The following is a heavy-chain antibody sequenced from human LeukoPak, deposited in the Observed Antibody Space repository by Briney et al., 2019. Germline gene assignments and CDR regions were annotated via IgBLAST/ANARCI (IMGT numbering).Heavy chain of an antibody. Sequence: GGSLRLSCAATGFTFTNYAMSWVRQAPGKGLEWVSAISGSGGSTYYADSVKGRFTISRDNSKNTLYLQMNSLRAEDTAVYYCAKRVYGSGSYYIVGGMDVWGQGTTVTVSS. CDR3: AKRVYGSGSYYIVGGMDV. J-gene: IGHJ6*02. CDR2: ISGSGGST. V-gene: IGHV3-23*01. D-gene: IGHD3-10*01. CDR1: GFTFTNYA.